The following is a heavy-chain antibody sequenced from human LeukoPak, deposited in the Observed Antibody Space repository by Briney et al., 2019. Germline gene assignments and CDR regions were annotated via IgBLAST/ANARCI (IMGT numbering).Heavy chain of an antibody. Sequence: GGSLRLSCAVSGLTFSDYSMTWVRQAPGKGLFWVSGISAGGGSTYYADSVKGRFTISRDNSKSTLYLQMNSLRAEDTAVYYCARENWHLDLWGRGTLVSVSS. V-gene: IGHV3-23*01. CDR3: ARENWHLDL. J-gene: IGHJ2*01. CDR1: GLTFSDYS. CDR2: ISAGGGST.